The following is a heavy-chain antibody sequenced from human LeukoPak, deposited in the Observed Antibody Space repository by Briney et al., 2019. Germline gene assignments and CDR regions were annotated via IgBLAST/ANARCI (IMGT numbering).Heavy chain of an antibody. CDR1: GGSISSSSYY. Sequence: SETLSLTCTVSGGSISSSSYYWGWIRQPPGKGLEWIGSIYFSGNTYYNPSLKSRVTMSVDTSKNQFSLNLSSVTAADTAVYYCARHSAVVALDYWGQGTLVTVSS. J-gene: IGHJ4*02. CDR2: IYFSGNT. D-gene: IGHD2-15*01. V-gene: IGHV4-39*01. CDR3: ARHSAVVALDY.